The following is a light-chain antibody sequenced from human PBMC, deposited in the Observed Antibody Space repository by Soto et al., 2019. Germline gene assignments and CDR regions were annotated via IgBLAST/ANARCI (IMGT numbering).Light chain of an antibody. CDR3: SSYTSSSTDV. CDR2: EVT. Sequence: QSVLTQPASVSGSPGQSVTISSTGTSSDVGVYDYVSWYQQHPGKAPKLMIYEVTNRPSGVSNRFSGSKSGNTASLTISGLQAEDEADYYCSSYTSSSTDVFGTGTKVTVL. V-gene: IGLV2-14*01. J-gene: IGLJ1*01. CDR1: SSDVGVYDY.